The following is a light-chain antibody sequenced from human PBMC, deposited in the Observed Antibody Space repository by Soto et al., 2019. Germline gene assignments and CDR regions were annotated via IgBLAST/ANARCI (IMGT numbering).Light chain of an antibody. CDR2: DAS. V-gene: IGKV3-11*01. CDR1: QSVSNY. J-gene: IGKJ5*01. Sequence: EIVLTQSPATLSLAPGERASLSCWASQSVSNYLAWYQHKPGQAPRLLIYDASNRATGIPARFSGSGSGTDFTLTISSLDPEDFAVYYCQQRSAWPQITFGQGTRLEIK. CDR3: QQRSAWPQIT.